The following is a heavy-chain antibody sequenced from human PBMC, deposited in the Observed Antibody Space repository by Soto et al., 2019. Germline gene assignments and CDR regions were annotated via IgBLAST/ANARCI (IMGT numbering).Heavy chain of an antibody. CDR2: IYWDDDK. CDR1: GFSLTTSGVG. CDR3: ARRLEQSGSSWDSGAFDI. Sequence: QITLQESGPALVRPTETLMLTCTYSGFSLTTSGVGVGWVRQPPGKALEWLAVIYWDDDKRYAPSLRGRLTITKDTSKNQVVLGMTHMLPMDTGTYYCARRLEQSGSSWDSGAFDIWSQGTVVAVS. J-gene: IGHJ3*02. V-gene: IGHV2-5*05. D-gene: IGHD6-6*01.